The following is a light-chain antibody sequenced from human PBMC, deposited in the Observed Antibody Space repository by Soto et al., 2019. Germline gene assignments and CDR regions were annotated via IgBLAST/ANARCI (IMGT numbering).Light chain of an antibody. J-gene: IGKJ1*01. CDR1: QSVSSY. V-gene: IGKV3-20*01. Sequence: EIVLTQSPATLSLSPGERATLSCRASQSVSSYLAWYQQKPGQAPRLLIYTASNRGTGIPARFSGSGSGTDFTLTISRLEPEDFAVYYCQQYVSSPWAFGQGTKVDI. CDR3: QQYVSSPWA. CDR2: TAS.